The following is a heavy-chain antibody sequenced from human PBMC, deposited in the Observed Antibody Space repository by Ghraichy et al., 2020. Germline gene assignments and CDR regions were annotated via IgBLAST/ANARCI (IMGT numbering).Heavy chain of an antibody. CDR3: ASAISGHDFDF. J-gene: IGHJ4*01. D-gene: IGHD3-3*01. V-gene: IGHV3-33*01. CDR1: GLSFREYG. CDR2: MWFDGGNK. Sequence: GGSLRLSCKASGLSFREYGFHWVRQAPGKGLEWVALMWFDGGNKNYGYSVKGRCTISRDGSENNVNLHMHSLRGEDTAAYAYASAISGHDFDFCGQGTPVTVSS.